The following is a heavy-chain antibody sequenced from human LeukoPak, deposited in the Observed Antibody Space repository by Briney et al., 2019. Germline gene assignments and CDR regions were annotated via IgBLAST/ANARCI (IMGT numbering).Heavy chain of an antibody. CDR3: ARLSAYYYGSYFYYYMDV. CDR2: INGDGSST. Sequence: PGGSLRLSCEASGFTFRSYWMHWVRQAPGKGLVWVSRINGDGSSTSYADSVKGRFTISRDNAKKSVYLHMSSLRAEDTALYYCARLSAYYYGSYFYYYMDVWGKGTTVTVSS. V-gene: IGHV3-74*01. J-gene: IGHJ6*03. D-gene: IGHD3-10*01. CDR1: GFTFRSYW.